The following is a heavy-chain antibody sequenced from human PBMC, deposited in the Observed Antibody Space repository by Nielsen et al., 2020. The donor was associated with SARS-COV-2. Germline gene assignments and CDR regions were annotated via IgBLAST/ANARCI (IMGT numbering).Heavy chain of an antibody. Sequence: GESLKISCAAPGFTFSSYAMHWVRQAPGKGLEWVAVISYDGSNKYYADSVKGRFTISRDNSKNTLYLQMNSLRAEDTAVYYCARSSSSTLPYYYYGMDVWGQGTTVTVSS. CDR2: ISYDGSNK. V-gene: IGHV3-30-3*01. D-gene: IGHD6-13*01. CDR1: GFTFSSYA. J-gene: IGHJ6*02. CDR3: ARSSSSTLPYYYYGMDV.